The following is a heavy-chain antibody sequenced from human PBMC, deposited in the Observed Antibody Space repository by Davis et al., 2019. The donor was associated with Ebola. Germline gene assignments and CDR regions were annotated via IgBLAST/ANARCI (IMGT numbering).Heavy chain of an antibody. V-gene: IGHV4-30-4*01. CDR3: ARGQIVLVVYAKASGTRWFDP. Sequence: MPSETLSLTCTVSGGSISSGDYYWSWIRQPPGKGLEWIGYIYYSGSTYYNPSLKSRVTISADRSKNQFSLKLSSVTAADTAVYYCARGQIVLVVYAKASGTRWFDPWGQGTLVTVSS. CDR1: GGSISSGDYY. CDR2: IYYSGST. D-gene: IGHD2-8*02. J-gene: IGHJ5*02.